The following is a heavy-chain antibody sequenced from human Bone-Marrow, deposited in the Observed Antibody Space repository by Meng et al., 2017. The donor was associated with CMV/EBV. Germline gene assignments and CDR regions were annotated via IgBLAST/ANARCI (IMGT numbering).Heavy chain of an antibody. J-gene: IGHJ4*02. D-gene: IGHD3-9*01. CDR2: INPNSGGT. V-gene: IGHV1-2*02. CDR1: GYTFTGYY. Sequence: ASVKVSCKASGYTFTGYYMHWVRQAPGQGLEWMGWINPNSGGTNYAQKFQGRVTMTRDTSISTAYMELSRLRSDDTAVYYCARDGSYYDILTGYLYYFDDWGQGILVTVSS. CDR3: ARDGSYYDILTGYLYYFDD.